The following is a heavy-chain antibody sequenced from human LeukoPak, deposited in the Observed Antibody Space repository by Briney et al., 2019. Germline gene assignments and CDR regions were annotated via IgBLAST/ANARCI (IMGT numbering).Heavy chain of an antibody. CDR3: ARGAPYYYDSSGYYRSLDFDY. CDR2: INHSGST. V-gene: IGHV4-34*01. J-gene: IGHJ4*02. CDR1: GGSFSGYH. Sequence: PSETLSLTCAVYGGSFSGYHWSWIRQPPGKGLEWIGEINHSGSTNYNPSLKSRVAISVDTSKNQFSLKLSSVTAADTAVYYCARGAPYYYDSSGYYRSLDFDYWGQGTLVTVSS. D-gene: IGHD3-22*01.